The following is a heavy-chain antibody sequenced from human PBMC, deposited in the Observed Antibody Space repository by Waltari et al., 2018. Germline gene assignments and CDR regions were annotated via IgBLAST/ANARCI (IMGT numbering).Heavy chain of an antibody. CDR3: ARRGYCGIDCYSNYFDF. CDR1: GGSFHFYY. CDR2: ITHSGST. D-gene: IGHD2-21*01. Sequence: QVLLQQWGAGLLKPSETLSLTCAVYGGSFHFYYWSWIRPPPGEVLEWIGEITHSGSTNYNPSLKSRVSISVDTPNNQFSLKLTSVTAADTAAYYCARRGYCGIDCYSNYFDFWGQGTLVTVSS. V-gene: IGHV4-34*01. J-gene: IGHJ4*02.